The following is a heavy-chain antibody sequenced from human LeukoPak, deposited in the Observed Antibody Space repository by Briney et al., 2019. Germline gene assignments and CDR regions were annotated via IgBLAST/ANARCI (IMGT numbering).Heavy chain of an antibody. CDR3: ARKDGDY. V-gene: IGHV4-4*07. CDR1: GFTFSSYS. CDR2: IYSSGST. D-gene: IGHD6-6*01. Sequence: GSLRLSCTASGFTFSSYSMTWVRQAPGKGLEWIGLIYSSGSTIYNPSLQSRVAMSVDMTKNQLSLKLSSVTAADTAMYYCARKDGDYWGQGTLVTVSS. J-gene: IGHJ4*02.